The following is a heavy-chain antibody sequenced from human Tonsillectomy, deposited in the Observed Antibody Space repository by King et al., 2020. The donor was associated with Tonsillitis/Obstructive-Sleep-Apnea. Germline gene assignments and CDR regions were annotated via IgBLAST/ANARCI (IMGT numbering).Heavy chain of an antibody. CDR2: ISSSSNTI. CDR3: AREIPPDY. CDR1: GFTFSDYR. Sequence: QLVQSWGGFVQPGGALRLSCAASGFTFSDYRMNWVRQAPGKGLEWVSYISSSSNTIYYADSVKGRFTISRDNARKSLYLQMNSLRDEDTAVYYCAREIPPDYWGQGTLVTVSS. V-gene: IGHV3-48*02. J-gene: IGHJ4*02.